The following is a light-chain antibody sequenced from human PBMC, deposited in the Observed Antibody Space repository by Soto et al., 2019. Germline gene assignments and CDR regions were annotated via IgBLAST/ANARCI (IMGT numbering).Light chain of an antibody. J-gene: IGLJ1*01. CDR1: NVGTYGV. CDR2: DGT. V-gene: IGLV2-23*01. Sequence: QSALTQPASVSGSPGQSITISCSNVGTYGVVSWYQQHPGKVPKLMIYDGTQRPSAVSDRFSGSKSANTASLTISGLQAEDEADYYCSLDAGRKPYVFGTGNKVPVL. CDR3: SLDAGRKPYV.